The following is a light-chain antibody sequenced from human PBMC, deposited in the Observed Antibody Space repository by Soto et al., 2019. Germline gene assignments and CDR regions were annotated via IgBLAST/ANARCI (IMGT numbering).Light chain of an antibody. Sequence: DIWMTQSPLSLPFSPGEPASISCRSSQSLRHSNGYNYLDWYLQKPGQAPQLLIYLGSNRASGVPDRFSGSGSGTDFTLKISRVEAEDVGVYYCMQALQTSITFGQGTRLEI. CDR2: LGS. V-gene: IGKV2-28*01. CDR1: QSLRHSNGYNY. J-gene: IGKJ5*01. CDR3: MQALQTSIT.